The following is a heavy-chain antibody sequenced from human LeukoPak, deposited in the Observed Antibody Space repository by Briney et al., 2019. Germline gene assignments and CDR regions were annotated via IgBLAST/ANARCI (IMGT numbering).Heavy chain of an antibody. CDR1: NYNFSDYT. CDR3: ARGPLYGDYYCDF. J-gene: IGHJ4*02. Sequence: ASVKVSCKASNYNFSDYTISWVRQAPGQGLEWMGWISPKNGDTNPAQRFQGRVTMTTETSTTTAYMDLRNLTSDDTAVYFCARGPLYGDYYCDFWGQGTLHTVSS. V-gene: IGHV1-18*01. CDR2: ISPKNGDT. D-gene: IGHD4-17*01.